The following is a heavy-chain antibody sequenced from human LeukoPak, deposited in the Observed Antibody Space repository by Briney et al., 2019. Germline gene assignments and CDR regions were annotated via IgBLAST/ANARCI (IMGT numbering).Heavy chain of an antibody. CDR1: GGTLSTYA. Sequence: SVKVSCKASGGTLSTYAVSWVRQAPGQGLEWVRRIIPILGLANYAQKFQGRVTITADRSTSTAYMELSSLRSEDTAVYYCAPEADVSWGQGTLVTVSS. CDR3: APEADVS. V-gene: IGHV1-69*04. J-gene: IGHJ4*02. D-gene: IGHD1-14*01. CDR2: IIPILGLA.